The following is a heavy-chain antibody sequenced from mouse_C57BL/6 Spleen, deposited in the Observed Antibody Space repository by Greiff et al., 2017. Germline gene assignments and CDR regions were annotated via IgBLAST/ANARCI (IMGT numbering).Heavy chain of an antibody. CDR3: ARRTTVEGYFDY. Sequence: VKLQESGAELVKPGASVKISCKASGYAFSSYWMNWVKQRPGKGLEWIGQIYPGDGDTNYNGKFKGKATLTADTSSSTAYMQLSSLTSEDSAVYFCARRTTVEGYFDYWGQGTTLTVSS. J-gene: IGHJ2*01. D-gene: IGHD1-1*01. CDR2: IYPGDGDT. V-gene: IGHV1-80*01. CDR1: GYAFSSYW.